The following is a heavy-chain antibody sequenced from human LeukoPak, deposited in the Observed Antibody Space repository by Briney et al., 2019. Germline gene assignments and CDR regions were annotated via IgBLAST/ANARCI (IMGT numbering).Heavy chain of an antibody. CDR2: IYYSGST. CDR3: ARTDIPWRFDP. J-gene: IGHJ5*02. V-gene: IGHV4-59*01. Sequence: SQTLSLTCTVSGGSISSYYWSWIRQPPGKGLEWIGYIYYSGSTNYNPSLKSRVTTSVDTSKNQFSLKLSSVTAADTAVYYCARTDIPWRFDPWGQGTLVTVSS. D-gene: IGHD2-15*01. CDR1: GGSISSYY.